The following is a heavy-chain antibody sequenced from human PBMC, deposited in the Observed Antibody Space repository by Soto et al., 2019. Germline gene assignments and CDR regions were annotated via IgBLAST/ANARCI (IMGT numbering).Heavy chain of an antibody. V-gene: IGHV1-69*13. Sequence: GASVKVSCKASGGTFSSYAISWVRQAPGQGLEWMGGIIPIFGTANYAQKFQGRVTITADESTSTAYMELSSLRSEDTAVYYCARLVNWRVAASQDYWGQGTLVTVSS. D-gene: IGHD2-15*01. CDR3: ARLVNWRVAASQDY. CDR1: GGTFSSYA. CDR2: IIPIFGTA. J-gene: IGHJ4*02.